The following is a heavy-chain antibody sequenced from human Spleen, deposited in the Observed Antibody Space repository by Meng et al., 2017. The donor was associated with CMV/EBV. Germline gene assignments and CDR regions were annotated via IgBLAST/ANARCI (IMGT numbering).Heavy chain of an antibody. Sequence: LSLTCAASGFTFSSHAMHWVRQAPGKGLEWVALISYDGNYIYYPDSGKGRLTISRDNSENTLYLQMNSLRPEDTAVYYCARVSVLGGTYDGDYYGMDVWGQGTTVTVSS. CDR2: ISYDGNYI. J-gene: IGHJ6*02. V-gene: IGHV3-30*04. CDR1: GFTFSSHA. CDR3: ARVSVLGGTYDGDYYGMDV. D-gene: IGHD1-26*01.